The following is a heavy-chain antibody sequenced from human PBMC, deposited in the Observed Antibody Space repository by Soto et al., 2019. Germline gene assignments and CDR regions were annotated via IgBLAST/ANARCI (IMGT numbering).Heavy chain of an antibody. V-gene: IGHV1-2*02. D-gene: IGHD6-13*01. J-gene: IGHJ6*02. CDR1: GYTFTGYY. Sequence: ASVKVSCKASGYTFTGYYMHWVRQAPGQGLEWMGWINPNSGGTNYAQKFQGRVTMTRDTSISTAYMELSRLRSDDTAVYYCARESSSSWYYYYGMDVWGQGTTVTVSS. CDR3: ARESSSSWYYYYGMDV. CDR2: INPNSGGT.